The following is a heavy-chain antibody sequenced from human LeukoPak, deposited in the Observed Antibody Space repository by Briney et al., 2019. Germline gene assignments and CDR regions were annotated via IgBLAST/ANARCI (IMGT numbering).Heavy chain of an antibody. CDR3: ARLGYSYGYVSWFDP. J-gene: IGHJ5*02. CDR2: IYYSGST. CDR1: GGSIRSHY. V-gene: IGHV4-59*08. Sequence: NPSETLSLTCTVSGGSIRSHYWSWIRQPLGKGLEWIGYIYYSGSTNYNPSLKSRVTISVDTSKNQFSLKLSSVTAADTAVYYCARLGYSYGYVSWFDPWGQGTLVTVSS. D-gene: IGHD5-18*01.